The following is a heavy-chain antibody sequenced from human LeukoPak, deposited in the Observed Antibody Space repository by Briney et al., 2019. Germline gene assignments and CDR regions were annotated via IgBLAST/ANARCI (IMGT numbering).Heavy chain of an antibody. CDR3: ARAYKDRPLAGKKGFFQH. D-gene: IGHD6-19*01. J-gene: IGHJ1*01. CDR2: ISWNSGTI. CDR1: GFTFDNYA. V-gene: IGHV3-9*01. Sequence: GGSLRLSCAASGFTFDNYAMNWVRQVPGKGLEWISLISWNSGTIGYADSVKGRFTISRDNANNFLYLQMNSLRAEDTALYYCARAYKDRPLAGKKGFFQHWGQGTLVTVSS.